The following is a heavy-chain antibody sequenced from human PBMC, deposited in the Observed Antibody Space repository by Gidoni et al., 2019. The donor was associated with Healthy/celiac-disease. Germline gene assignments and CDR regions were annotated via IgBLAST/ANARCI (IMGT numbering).Heavy chain of an antibody. J-gene: IGHJ4*02. CDR3: ARGTVGGFDY. CDR1: GGSISSYY. Sequence: QVQLQESGPGLVKPPETLSLTCTVPGGSISSYYWSWIRQPPGKGLEWIGYIYYSGSTNYNPSLKSRVTISVDTSKNQFSLKLSSVTAADTAVYYCARGTVGGFDYWGQGTLATVSS. D-gene: IGHD1-26*01. CDR2: IYYSGST. V-gene: IGHV4-59*01.